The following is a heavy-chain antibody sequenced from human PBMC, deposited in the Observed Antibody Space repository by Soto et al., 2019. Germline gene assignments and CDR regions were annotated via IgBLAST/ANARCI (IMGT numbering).Heavy chain of an antibody. V-gene: IGHV1-3*01. CDR1: GYTFTSYA. CDR3: ARLKYCNNGIRQRHNVFDI. Sequence: ASVKVSCKASGYTFTSYAMHWVRQAPGQRLEWMGWINAGNGNTKYSQKFQGRVTITRDTSASTAYMELSSLRSEDTAVYYCARLKYCNNGIRQRHNVFDIWGKGTMVTVSS. D-gene: IGHD2-8*01. J-gene: IGHJ3*02. CDR2: INAGNGNT.